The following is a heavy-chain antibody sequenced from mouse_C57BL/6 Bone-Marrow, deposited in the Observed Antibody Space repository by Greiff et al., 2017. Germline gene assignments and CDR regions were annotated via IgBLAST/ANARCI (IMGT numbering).Heavy chain of an antibody. CDR1: GFTFSDYG. CDR2: ISSGSSTI. CDR3: ARYDWYYAMDY. J-gene: IGHJ4*01. Sequence: EVQVVESGGGLVKPGGSLKLSCAASGFTFSDYGMHWVRQAPEKGLEWVAYISSGSSTIYYADTVKGRFTISRDNAKNTLFLQMTSLRSEDTAMYYCARYDWYYAMDYWGQGTSVTVSS. V-gene: IGHV5-17*01. D-gene: IGHD2-12*01.